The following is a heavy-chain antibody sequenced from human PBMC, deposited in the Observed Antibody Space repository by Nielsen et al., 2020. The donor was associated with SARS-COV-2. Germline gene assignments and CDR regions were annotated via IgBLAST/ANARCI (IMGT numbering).Heavy chain of an antibody. CDR1: GGSISSSSYY. J-gene: IGHJ5*01. Sequence: SETLSLTCTVAGGSISSSSYYWSWIRQPPGKGLEWIGEINHSGSTNYNPSLKSRVTITVDTSKNQFSLKLSSVTAADTAVYYCARRSSGWYWFDPWGQGTLVTVSS. CDR3: ARRSSGWYWFDP. CDR2: INHSGST. D-gene: IGHD6-19*01. V-gene: IGHV4-39*07.